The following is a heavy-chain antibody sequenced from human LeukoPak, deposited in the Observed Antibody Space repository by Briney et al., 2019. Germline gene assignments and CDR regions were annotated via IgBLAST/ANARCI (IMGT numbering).Heavy chain of an antibody. V-gene: IGHV3-15*01. J-gene: IGHJ4*02. CDR1: GFTFSNAW. CDR3: TTDMSFIVVVVAATHDY. CDR2: IKSKTDGGTT. Sequence: GGSLRLSCAASGFTFSNAWMSWVRQAPGKGLEWVGRIKSKTDGGTTDYAAPVEGRFTISRDDSKNTLYLQMNSLKTEDTAVYYCTTDMSFIVVVVAATHDYWGQGTLVTVSS. D-gene: IGHD2-15*01.